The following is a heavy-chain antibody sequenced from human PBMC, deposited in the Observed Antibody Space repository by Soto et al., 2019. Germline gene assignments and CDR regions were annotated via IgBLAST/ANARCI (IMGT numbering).Heavy chain of an antibody. D-gene: IGHD3-22*01. CDR2: ISYSGST. V-gene: IGHV4-30-4*01. CDR1: GDSMNNGDYF. CDR3: ARDRAHFYESSGRLDL. J-gene: IGHJ4*02. Sequence: SETLSLTCSASGDSMNNGDYFWTWIRQTPGKGLQWIGYISYSGSTFYNPSLKTRLAMSVDTSKNQFSVRLRSVTAADTAVYYCARDRAHFYESSGRLDLWGQGMLVTVSS.